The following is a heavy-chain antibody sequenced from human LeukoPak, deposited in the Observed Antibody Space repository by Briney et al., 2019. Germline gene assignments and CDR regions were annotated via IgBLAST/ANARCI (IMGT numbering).Heavy chain of an antibody. D-gene: IGHD5-18*01. V-gene: IGHV3-11*04. CDR2: IGSSGGTI. Sequence: GGSLILSCAASGFTFNDYYMSWIRQAPGEGLEWVSYIGSSGGTIYYADSVKGRFTISRDNAKNSLYLQMNSLRDEDTAVYYCARGVRGYSYGSRFDYWGQGTLVTVSS. CDR1: GFTFNDYY. J-gene: IGHJ4*02. CDR3: ARGVRGYSYGSRFDY.